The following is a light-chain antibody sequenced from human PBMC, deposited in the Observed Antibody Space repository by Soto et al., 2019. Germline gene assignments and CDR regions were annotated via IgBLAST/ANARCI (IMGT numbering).Light chain of an antibody. CDR1: QSVSSSY. CDR2: GAS. V-gene: IGKV3-20*01. CDR3: QQYGSSIT. J-gene: IGKJ5*01. Sequence: EIVLTQSPGTLSLSPGERATLSCRASQSVSSSYLAWYQQKPGQAPRLLIYGASSRATGIPDRFSGSGSGTDFPLTISRLEPEDFAVYYCQQYGSSITCGQGTRLEIK.